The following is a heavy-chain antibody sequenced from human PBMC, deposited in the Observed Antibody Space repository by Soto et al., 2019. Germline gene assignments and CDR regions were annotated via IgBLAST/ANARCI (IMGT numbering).Heavy chain of an antibody. CDR1: GDSVSSNSAA. Sequence: LTCAISGDSVSSNSAAWNWIRQSPSRGLEWLGSTYYRSKSYNDYAVSVKSRITINPDTSKNQFSLQLNSVTPEDTAVYYCARNYRYTSGWYAENYFDYWGQGTLVTVYS. CDR2: TYYRSKSYN. CDR3: ARNYRYTSGWYAENYFDY. V-gene: IGHV6-1*01. D-gene: IGHD6-19*01. J-gene: IGHJ4*02.